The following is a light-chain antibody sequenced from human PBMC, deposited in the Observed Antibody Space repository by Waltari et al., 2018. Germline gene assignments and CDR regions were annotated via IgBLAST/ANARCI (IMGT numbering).Light chain of an antibody. CDR1: SSDVGSYKL. Sequence: QSALTQPASVSGSPGQSITISCTGTSSDVGSYKLVSWYQQHPGKAPRLMIYADCNRPSGSSNRFSGSKSGNTASLTISGLQAEDEAAYYCCSYAGSSTVKFGEGTYLTVL. CDR3: CSYAGSSTVK. J-gene: IGLJ2*01. V-gene: IGLV2-23*01. CDR2: ADC.